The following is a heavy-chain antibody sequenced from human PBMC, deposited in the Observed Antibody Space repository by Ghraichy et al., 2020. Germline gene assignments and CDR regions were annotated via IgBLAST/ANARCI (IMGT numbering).Heavy chain of an antibody. CDR3: ASTSYYYDSSGYGAPYYFDY. CDR2: INHSGST. J-gene: IGHJ4*02. Sequence: SETLSLTCAVYGGSFSGYYWSWIRQPPGKGLEWIGEINHSGSTNYNPSLKSRVTISVDTSKNQFSLKLSSVTAADTAVYYCASTSYYYDSSGYGAPYYFDYWGQGTLVTVSS. D-gene: IGHD3-22*01. V-gene: IGHV4-34*01. CDR1: GGSFSGYY.